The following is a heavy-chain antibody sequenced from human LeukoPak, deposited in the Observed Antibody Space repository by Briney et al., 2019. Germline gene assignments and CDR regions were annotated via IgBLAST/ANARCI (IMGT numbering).Heavy chain of an antibody. J-gene: IGHJ4*02. D-gene: IGHD3-10*01. Sequence: GGSLRLSCAASGFTFSSYWVHWVRQAPGKGLEWVAVISYDGSNKYYADSVKGRFTISRDNSKNTLYLQMNSLRAEDTAVYYCASPTYGSGSYYNLALDYWGQGTLVTVSS. CDR1: GFTFSSYW. V-gene: IGHV3-30-3*01. CDR3: ASPTYGSGSYYNLALDY. CDR2: ISYDGSNK.